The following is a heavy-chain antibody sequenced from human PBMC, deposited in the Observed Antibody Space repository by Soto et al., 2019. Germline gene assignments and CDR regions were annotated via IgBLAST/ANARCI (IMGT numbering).Heavy chain of an antibody. CDR3: ASGSTVVTATHWWYFDL. D-gene: IGHD2-21*02. V-gene: IGHV3-21*01. J-gene: IGHJ2*01. CDR2: ISSSISYI. Sequence: GGSLRLSCAASGFTFSSYSMNWVRQAPGKGLEWVSSISSSISYIYYADSVKGRFTISRDNAKNSLYLQMNSLRAEDTAVYYCASGSTVVTATHWWYFDLWGRGTLVTVSS. CDR1: GFTFSSYS.